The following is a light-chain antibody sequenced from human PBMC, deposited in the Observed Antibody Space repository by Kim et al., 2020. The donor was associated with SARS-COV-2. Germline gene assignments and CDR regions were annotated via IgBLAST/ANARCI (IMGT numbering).Light chain of an antibody. CDR1: SSNIGSNY. CDR3: AAWDDSLSGWV. J-gene: IGLJ3*02. Sequence: QSVLTQPPSASGTPGQRVTISCSGSSSNIGSNYVYWYQQLPGTAPKLLIYRNNQRPSGVPDRFSGSKSGTSASLAISGLRSEDEADYYCAAWDDSLSGWVFGGGTQPTVL. V-gene: IGLV1-47*01. CDR2: RNN.